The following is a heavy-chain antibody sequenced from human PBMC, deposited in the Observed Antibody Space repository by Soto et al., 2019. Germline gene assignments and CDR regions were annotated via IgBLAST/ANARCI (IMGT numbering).Heavy chain of an antibody. J-gene: IGHJ4*02. CDR3: ARDKITGLFDY. V-gene: IGHV4-34*01. CDR1: GGSFSGYD. Sequence: QVQLQQWGAGLLKPSETLSLTCAVYGGSFSGYDWTWIRQPPGTGLEWIGEINHSGSSNYNPSPKSRATISVDTSKNQCSLKLTSVTAADSAVYYCARDKITGLFDYWGQGTLVTVSS. CDR2: INHSGSS. D-gene: IGHD2-8*02.